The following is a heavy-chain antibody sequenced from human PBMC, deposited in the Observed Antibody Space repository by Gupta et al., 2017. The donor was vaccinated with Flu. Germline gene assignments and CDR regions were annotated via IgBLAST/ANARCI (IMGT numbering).Heavy chain of an antibody. CDR1: GFTFSNYG. CDR2: IWNDGSKK. V-gene: IGHV3-33*01. Sequence: QVQLVESGGGVVQPGRSLRLSCAASGFTFSNYGMHWVRQAPGKGLEWVAVIWNDGSKKYYIDYREGRFTISRDDPKNTLYLQMNSLRAEETAVDTCARSVREGTDGKGDAFDIGGQGTIVTVSS. J-gene: IGHJ3*02. CDR3: ARSVREGTDGKGDAFDI. D-gene: IGHD3/OR15-3a*01.